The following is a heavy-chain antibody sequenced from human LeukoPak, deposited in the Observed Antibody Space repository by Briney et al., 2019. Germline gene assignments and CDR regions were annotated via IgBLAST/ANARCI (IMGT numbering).Heavy chain of an antibody. J-gene: IGHJ4*02. D-gene: IGHD6-13*01. CDR2: IWHDGSNK. CDR3: AIYLGDRSTGYYFDY. V-gene: IGHV3-33*01. CDR1: GFTFSTYG. Sequence: GTSLRLSCAASGFTFSTYGMHWAGQAPGKGLEWVAVIWHDGSNKYYAGSVKGRFTISRADSKNTPYLQMNSLTAEDTAVYYCAIYLGDRSTGYYFDYWGQGTLVTVSS.